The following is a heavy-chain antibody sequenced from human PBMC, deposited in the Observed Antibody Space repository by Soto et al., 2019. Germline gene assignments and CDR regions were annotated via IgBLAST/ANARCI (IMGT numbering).Heavy chain of an antibody. V-gene: IGHV3-33*01. CDR2: IWFDGNNK. J-gene: IGHJ6*02. CDR1: GFTFSNYG. CDR3: ARDRFDYADYVRYYQYYGLDV. D-gene: IGHD4-17*01. Sequence: QVQLVESGGCVVQPGRSLRLSCAVSGFTFSNYGMHWVRQAPGKGLEWVAVIWFDGNNKYYADSVKGRFTISRDNSKNTLYLQMNSLRAEDTAIYYCARDRFDYADYVRYYQYYGLDVWGQGTTVTVTS.